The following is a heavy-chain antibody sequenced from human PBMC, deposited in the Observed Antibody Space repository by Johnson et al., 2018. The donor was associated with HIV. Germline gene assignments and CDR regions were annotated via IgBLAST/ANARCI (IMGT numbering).Heavy chain of an antibody. V-gene: IGHV3-30*04. CDR1: GFTFSSYA. CDR2: ISYDGSNK. J-gene: IGHJ3*02. Sequence: QMLLVESGGGVVQPGRSLRLSCVASGFTFSSYAMHWVRQAPGKGLEWVAVISYDGSNKYYADSVKGRFTISRDNSKNTLYLQINSLRAEDTAVYYCAKDKMYSDSSGSKEGGVAFDIWGQGTM. D-gene: IGHD3-22*01. CDR3: AKDKMYSDSSGSKEGGVAFDI.